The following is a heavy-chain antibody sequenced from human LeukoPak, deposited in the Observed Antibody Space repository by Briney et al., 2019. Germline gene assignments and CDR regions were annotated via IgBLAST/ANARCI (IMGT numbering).Heavy chain of an antibody. Sequence: PGGSLRLSCAVSGFTLSSYGMSWVRQAPGKGLEWVSAISDSGSDTYYADSVKGRFTISKDNSKNTLYLQMNSLRADDTAVYYCAKRVPYSSSSVYFDSWGQGTLVTVSS. CDR3: AKRVPYSSSSVYFDS. CDR1: GFTLSSYG. CDR2: ISDSGSDT. J-gene: IGHJ4*02. D-gene: IGHD6-6*01. V-gene: IGHV3-23*01.